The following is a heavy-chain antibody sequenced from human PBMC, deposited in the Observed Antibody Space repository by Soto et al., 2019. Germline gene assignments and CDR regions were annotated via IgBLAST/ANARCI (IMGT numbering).Heavy chain of an antibody. CDR3: AKILGITMVRGVFDY. CDR2: IIENGVDT. D-gene: IGHD3-10*01. V-gene: IGHV3-23*01. J-gene: IGHJ4*02. CDR1: GLTFSNYA. Sequence: GGSLRLSCAASGLTFSNYAMSWFRLAPGKGLEWVSGIIENGVDTYYADSVKGRFTISRDNAKNTLYLQMNSLRAEDTAVYYCAKILGITMVRGVFDYWGQGTLVTVSS.